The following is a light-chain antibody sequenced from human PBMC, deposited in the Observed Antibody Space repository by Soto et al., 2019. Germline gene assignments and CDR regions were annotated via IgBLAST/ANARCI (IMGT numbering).Light chain of an antibody. CDR3: QHSYSNFPIT. CDR1: QGISGW. J-gene: IGKJ5*01. Sequence: DIQMTQSPSSVSASVGDTVTISCRASQGISGWLAWYQQTPGKATNLMVYAASSLQSGVPPRFRGSGSGTDFTLTISSLQPEDFATYFCQHSYSNFPITFGQGTRLEIK. CDR2: AAS. V-gene: IGKV1-12*01.